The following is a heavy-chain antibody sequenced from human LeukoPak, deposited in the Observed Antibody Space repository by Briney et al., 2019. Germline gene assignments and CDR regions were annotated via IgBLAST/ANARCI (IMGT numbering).Heavy chain of an antibody. CDR1: GGSISSYY. Sequence: SETLSLTCTVSGGSISSYYWSWIRQPPGKGLEWIGYIYYSGSTNYNPSLKSRVTISVDTSKNQFSLKLSSVSAADTAVYHCARAGYSSGYEYWGQGTLVTVSS. CDR3: ARAGYSSGYEY. V-gene: IGHV4-59*01. J-gene: IGHJ4*02. CDR2: IYYSGST. D-gene: IGHD6-19*01.